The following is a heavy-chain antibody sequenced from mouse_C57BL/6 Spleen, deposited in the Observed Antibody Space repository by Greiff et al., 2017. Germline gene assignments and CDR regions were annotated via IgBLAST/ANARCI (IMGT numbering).Heavy chain of an antibody. CDR2: ISYDGSN. V-gene: IGHV3-6*01. Sequence: VQLKESGPGLVKPSQSLSLTCSVTGYSITSGYYWNWIRQFPGNKLEWMGYISYDGSNNYNPSLKNRISISRDTSKNQFFLKLNSVTTEDTATYYCARGGGYPDYWGQGTTLTVSS. CDR3: ARGGGYPDY. D-gene: IGHD1-1*02. CDR1: GYSITSGYY. J-gene: IGHJ2*01.